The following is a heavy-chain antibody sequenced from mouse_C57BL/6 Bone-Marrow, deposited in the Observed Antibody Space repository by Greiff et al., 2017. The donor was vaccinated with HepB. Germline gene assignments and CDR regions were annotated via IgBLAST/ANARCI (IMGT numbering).Heavy chain of an antibody. J-gene: IGHJ4*01. CDR3: AREGILPSYYAMDY. D-gene: IGHD5-5*01. V-gene: IGHV1-80*01. CDR2: IYPGDGDT. Sequence: QVQLKQSGAELVKPGASVKISCKASGYAFSSYWMNWVKQRPGKGLEWIGQIYPGDGDTNYNGKFKGKATLTADKSSSTAYMQLSSLTSEDSAVYFCAREGILPSYYAMDYWGQGTSVTVSS. CDR1: GYAFSSYW.